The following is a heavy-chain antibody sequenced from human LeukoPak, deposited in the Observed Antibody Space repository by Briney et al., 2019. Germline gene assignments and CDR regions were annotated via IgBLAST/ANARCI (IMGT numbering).Heavy chain of an antibody. CDR1: GYPFTTWE. D-gene: IGHD1-14*01. V-gene: IGHV1-8*01. CDR2: VHPNGGNT. Sequence: ASVKVSCKTSGYPFTTWEISWVRQAAGQGLEWMGWVHPNGGNTAYAQKFQGRVTMTRDTSISTAYMELSDLTSDDTAVYFCARGPRNDPWGQGTLVTVSS. CDR3: ARGPRNDP. J-gene: IGHJ5*02.